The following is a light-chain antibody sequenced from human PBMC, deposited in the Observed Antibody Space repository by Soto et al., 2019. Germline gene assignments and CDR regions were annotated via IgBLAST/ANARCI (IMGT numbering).Light chain of an antibody. J-gene: IGKJ1*01. Sequence: EIVLRQSPATLSLAPGERATLSCRASQSVSSYLAWYQQKPGQAPRLLIYDASNRATGIPARFSGSGSGTEFTLTISRLQSEDFAVYYCQQYYNWRPRFGQGTKVDI. CDR3: QQYYNWRPR. CDR2: DAS. CDR1: QSVSSY. V-gene: IGKV3-11*01.